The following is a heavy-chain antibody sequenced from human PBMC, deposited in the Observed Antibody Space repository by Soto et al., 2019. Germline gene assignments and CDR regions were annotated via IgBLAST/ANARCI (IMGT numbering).Heavy chain of an antibody. CDR3: AGYLWGYCGTDCYPLDV. V-gene: IGHV4-59*01. CDR1: GGSISRYY. D-gene: IGHD2-21*02. Sequence: QVQLQESGPGLVKPSETLSLTCTVSGGSISRYYWRWIRLPPGKGLEWMGYTYNTGSTVYNPPFKSRDNLSVATSKNPFSLKLKSVTAADTAVYYCAGYLWGYCGTDCYPLDVWGQGTTVTVSS. J-gene: IGHJ6*02. CDR2: TYNTGST.